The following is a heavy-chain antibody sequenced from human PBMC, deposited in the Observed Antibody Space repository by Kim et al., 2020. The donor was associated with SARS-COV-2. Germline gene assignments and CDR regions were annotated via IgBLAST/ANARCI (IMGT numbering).Heavy chain of an antibody. Sequence: GGSLRLSCAASGFTFSSYSMHWVRQAPGKGLEWVAVISYDGSNKYYADSVKGRFTISRDNSKNTLYLQMNSLRAEDTAVYYCAREGATHPPMDYGMDVWG. J-gene: IGHJ6*01. CDR1: GFTFSSYS. CDR2: ISYDGSNK. CDR3: AREGATHPPMDYGMDV. D-gene: IGHD5-12*01. V-gene: IGHV3-30*04.